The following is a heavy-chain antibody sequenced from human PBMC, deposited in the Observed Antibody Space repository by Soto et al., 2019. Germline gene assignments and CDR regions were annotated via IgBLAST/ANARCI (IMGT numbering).Heavy chain of an antibody. CDR1: GYTFTGYY. V-gene: IGHV1-2*04. CDR3: ARDARGDEAPMDY. Sequence: QVQLVQSGAEVKKPGASVKVSCKASGYTFTGYYMHWVRQAPGQGLEWMGWINPNSGGTNYAQKFQGWVPXTXDXXRSTAYMELSRLRSDDTAVYYCARDARGDEAPMDYWGQGTMVTVSS. CDR2: INPNSGGT. J-gene: IGHJ4*02. D-gene: IGHD3-10*01.